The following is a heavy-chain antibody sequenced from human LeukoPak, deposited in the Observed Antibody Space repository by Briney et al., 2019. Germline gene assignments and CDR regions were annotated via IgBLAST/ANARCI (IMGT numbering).Heavy chain of an antibody. J-gene: IGHJ4*02. Sequence: GGSLRLSCAASGFTVSSNYMSWVPQAPGKGLEWVSVIYSGSSTYYADAVKGRFTISRDNSENTLYLQMNSLRAEDTAVYYCARGTVVVPAAAYWGQGTLVTVSS. V-gene: IGHV3-66*01. CDR1: GFTVSSNY. CDR3: ARGTVVVPAAAY. D-gene: IGHD2-2*01. CDR2: IYSGSST.